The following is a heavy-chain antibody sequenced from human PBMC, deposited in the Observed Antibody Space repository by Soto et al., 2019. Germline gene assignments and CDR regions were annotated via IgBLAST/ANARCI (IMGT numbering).Heavy chain of an antibody. CDR3: ARINEDSSGYYYYGMDV. CDR1: GFSLSTSGMC. D-gene: IGHD3-22*01. J-gene: IGHJ6*02. CDR2: IDWDDDK. Sequence: ESGPTLVNPTQTLTLTCTFSGFSLSTSGMCVSWIRQPPGKALEWLALIDWDDDKYYGTSLKTRLTISKDTSKNQVVLTMTNMDPVDTATYYCARINEDSSGYYYYGMDVWGQGTTVTVSS. V-gene: IGHV2-70*01.